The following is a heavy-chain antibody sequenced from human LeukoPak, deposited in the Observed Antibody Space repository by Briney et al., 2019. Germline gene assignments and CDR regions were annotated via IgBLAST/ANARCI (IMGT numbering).Heavy chain of an antibody. CDR2: IYWNDDK. CDR1: GFSLSTSGVG. V-gene: IGHV2-5*01. CDR3: ARMVVAATGEYFQH. D-gene: IGHD2-15*01. Sequence: SGPTLVKPTQTLTLTCTFSGFSLSTSGVGVGWIRQPPGKALEWLALIYWNDDKRYSPSLKSRLTITKDTSKNQVVLTMTNMDPVDTATYYCARMVVAATGEYFQHWGQGTLVTVSS. J-gene: IGHJ1*01.